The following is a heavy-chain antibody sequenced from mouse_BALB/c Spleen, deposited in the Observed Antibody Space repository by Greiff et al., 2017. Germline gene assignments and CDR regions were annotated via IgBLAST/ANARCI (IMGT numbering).Heavy chain of an antibody. CDR3: ARDSNYLFDY. J-gene: IGHJ2*01. Sequence: EVKVVESGGGLVQPGGSLRLSCATSGFTFSDFYMAWVRQPPGKRLEWIAASRNKANDYTTEYSASVKGRFIVSRDTSQSILYLQMNALRAEDAAIYYCARDSNYLFDYWGQGTTLTVAS. V-gene: IGHV7-1*02. CDR1: GFTFSDFY. CDR2: SRNKANDYTT. D-gene: IGHD2-5*01.